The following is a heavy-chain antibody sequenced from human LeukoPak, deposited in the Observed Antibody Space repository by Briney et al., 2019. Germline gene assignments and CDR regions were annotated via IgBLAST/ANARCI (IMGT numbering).Heavy chain of an antibody. Sequence: GGSLRLSCAASGSTFSTDAMHWVRQAPGKGLEWVAVISDDGSKIYYADPVKGRFTISRDNFMNTLYLQMNTLRAEDTAVYYCAKGSDFWGQGTLVTVSS. CDR2: ISDDGSKI. CDR3: AKGSDF. V-gene: IGHV3-30*04. CDR1: GSTFSTDA. J-gene: IGHJ4*02. D-gene: IGHD2-21*01.